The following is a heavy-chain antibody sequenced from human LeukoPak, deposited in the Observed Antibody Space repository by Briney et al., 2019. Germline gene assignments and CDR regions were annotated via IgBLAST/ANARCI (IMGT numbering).Heavy chain of an antibody. CDR3: ARGLGRGGWYTDY. D-gene: IGHD6-19*01. V-gene: IGHV4-34*01. J-gene: IGHJ4*02. CDR2: INHSGRT. CDR1: GGSFSGYY. Sequence: PSETLSLTCAVYGGSFSGYYWSWIRQPPGKGLEWIGEINHSGRTNYNPSLKGRVTISVDTSKNQFSLKLSSVTAADTAVYYCARGLGRGGWYTDYWGQGTLVTVSS.